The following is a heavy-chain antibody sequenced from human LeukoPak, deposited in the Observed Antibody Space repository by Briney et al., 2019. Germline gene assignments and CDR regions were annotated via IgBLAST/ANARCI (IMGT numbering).Heavy chain of an antibody. V-gene: IGHV4-30-4*07. J-gene: IGHJ3*02. CDR2: IYYSGST. CDR1: TFGDYA. D-gene: IGHD5-18*01. CDR3: ARGTRIQLSTNAFDI. Sequence: TFGDYAMSWFRQAPGKGLEWIGYIYYSGSTYYNPSLKSRVTISVDTSKNQFSLKLSSVTAADTAVYYCARGTRIQLSTNAFDIWGQGTMVTVSS.